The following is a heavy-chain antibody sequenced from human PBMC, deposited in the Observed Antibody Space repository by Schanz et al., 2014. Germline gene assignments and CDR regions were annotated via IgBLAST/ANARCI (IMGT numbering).Heavy chain of an antibody. D-gene: IGHD2-8*01. CDR1: GYSINTSDW. V-gene: IGHV4-28*07. CDR2: IYYSGST. J-gene: IGHJ3*02. CDR3: ASKGLTTDAFDI. Sequence: QVQLQESGPGLVKPSDTLSLTCAVSGYSINTSDWWGWIRQPPGKGLEWIGYIYYSGSTYYNPSLKSRVTISVDPSKTQFSLRLRSVTAVDTAVYYCASKGLTTDAFDIWGQGTMVTVSS.